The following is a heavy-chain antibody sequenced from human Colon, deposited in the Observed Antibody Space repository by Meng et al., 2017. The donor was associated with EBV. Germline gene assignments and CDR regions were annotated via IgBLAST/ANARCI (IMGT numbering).Heavy chain of an antibody. J-gene: IGHJ5*02. Sequence: HLQGSGPGLVKPSEALSLTSTVSGGSIGSYYWSWIRQPPGKGLEWIGYIYYSGSTNYNPSLKSRVTISVDTSKNQFSLKLSSVTAADTAVYYCARHFINWFDPWGQGTLVTVSS. CDR2: IYYSGST. CDR3: ARHFINWFDP. CDR1: GGSIGSYY. V-gene: IGHV4-59*08.